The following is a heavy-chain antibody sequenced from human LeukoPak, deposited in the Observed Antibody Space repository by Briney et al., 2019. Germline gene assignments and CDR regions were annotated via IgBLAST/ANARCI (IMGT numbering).Heavy chain of an antibody. CDR3: ARGDRGSSTSCYIDY. D-gene: IGHD2-2*01. CDR2: ISSSSSYI. V-gene: IGHV3-21*06. J-gene: IGHJ4*02. CDR1: GLTFSSYS. Sequence: GGSLRLSCAASGLTFSSYSMNWVRRAPGKGLEWVSSISSSSSYIYSADSVKGRFTISRDNAKNSLYLQMNSLRAEDTAVYYCARGDRGSSTSCYIDYWGQGTLVTVSS.